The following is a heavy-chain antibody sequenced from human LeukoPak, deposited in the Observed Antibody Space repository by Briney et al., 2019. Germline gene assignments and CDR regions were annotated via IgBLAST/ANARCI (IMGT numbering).Heavy chain of an antibody. CDR1: GFTFSSYW. Sequence: GGSLRLSCAASGFTFSSYWMSWVRQAPGKGLEWVANIKQDGSEKYYVDSVKGRFTISRDNAKNSLYPQMNSLRAEDTAVYYCARSIAVAASGPFDYWGQGTLVTVSS. J-gene: IGHJ4*02. CDR2: IKQDGSEK. V-gene: IGHV3-7*01. D-gene: IGHD6-19*01. CDR3: ARSIAVAASGPFDY.